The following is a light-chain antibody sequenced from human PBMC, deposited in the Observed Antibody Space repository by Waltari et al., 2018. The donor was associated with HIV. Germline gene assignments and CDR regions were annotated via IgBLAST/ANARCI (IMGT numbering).Light chain of an antibody. Sequence: SYVLTQPPSGSVAPGQTARITCSGNNIGSKGVHWYQHKPGQAPVLLVHDDSDRPSGIPDQFSGSKSGGTATLSISGAEVGDEADYYCQVWESRIEHMVFGGGTKLTVL. CDR1: NIGSKG. V-gene: IGLV3-21*02. CDR3: QVWESRIEHMV. J-gene: IGLJ2*01. CDR2: DDS.